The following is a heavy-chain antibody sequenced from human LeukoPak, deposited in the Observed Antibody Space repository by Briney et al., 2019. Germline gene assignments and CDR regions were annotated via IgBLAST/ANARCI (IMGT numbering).Heavy chain of an antibody. J-gene: IGHJ4*02. CDR1: GGSISSYY. Sequence: SETLSLTCTVSGGSISSYYWSWIRQPPGKGLEWIGYIYYSGSTNYNPSLKGRVTISVDTSKNQFSLKLSSVTAADTAVYYCARDLSGSGWYDYWGQGTLVTVSS. D-gene: IGHD6-19*01. CDR2: IYYSGST. CDR3: ARDLSGSGWYDY. V-gene: IGHV4-59*01.